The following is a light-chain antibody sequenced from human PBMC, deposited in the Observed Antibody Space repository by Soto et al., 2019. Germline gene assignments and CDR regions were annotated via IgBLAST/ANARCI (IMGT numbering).Light chain of an antibody. CDR3: QQLKSSPFT. CDR1: QCISSY. J-gene: IGKJ3*01. V-gene: IGKV1-9*01. Sequence: DIQMTQSPSSVSASVGDRVTITCRASQCISSYLALYQQKPGKAPQLLIYAASTLQSGVPSRFSGSGSGTDFTLTISSLQPEDFVTYYCQQLKSSPFTFGPGTKVDI. CDR2: AAS.